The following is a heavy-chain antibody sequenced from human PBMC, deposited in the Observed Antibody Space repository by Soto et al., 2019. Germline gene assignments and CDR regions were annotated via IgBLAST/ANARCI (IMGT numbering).Heavy chain of an antibody. D-gene: IGHD5-18*01. J-gene: IGHJ6*02. Sequence: SVKVSCKASGGTFSSYAISWVRQAPGQGLEGSGGISPIFGTAKYAGKFQGRVAITEEESTSTAFMDISSMRSEDTAVYYCARGRLYSYGYWRYGMDVWGRWTTVTVSS. CDR3: ARGRLYSYGYWRYGMDV. CDR1: GGTFSSYA. CDR2: ISPIFGTA. V-gene: IGHV1-69*13.